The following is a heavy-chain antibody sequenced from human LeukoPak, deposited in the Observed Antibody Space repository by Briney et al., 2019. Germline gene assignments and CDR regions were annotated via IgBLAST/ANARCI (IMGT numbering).Heavy chain of an antibody. CDR2: ISYDGSNQ. D-gene: IGHD3-3*01. CDR1: GFTFSSYA. V-gene: IGHV3-30-3*01. Sequence: GGSLRLSRAASGFTFSSYAMHWVRQAPGKGLEWVAVISYDGSNQYYADSVKGRFTISRDNSKNTLYLQMNSLRAEDTAVYYCARPAPYYDFWSGYYQYFQHWGQGTLVTVSS. J-gene: IGHJ1*01. CDR3: ARPAPYYDFWSGYYQYFQH.